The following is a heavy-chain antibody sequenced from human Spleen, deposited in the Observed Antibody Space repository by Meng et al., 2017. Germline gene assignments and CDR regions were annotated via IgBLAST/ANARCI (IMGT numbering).Heavy chain of an antibody. J-gene: IGHJ3*02. CDR3: ARQEWFSSSWYNAFDI. Sequence: GGSLRLSCKGSRYSFDNAWIGWVRHRPGEGLDWMGIIFPRDSDTRYGPSFQGQVTISADKSISTAYLQWSSLKASDTAMYYCARQEWFSSSWYNAFDIWGQGTMVTVSS. D-gene: IGHD6-13*01. CDR2: IFPRDSDT. V-gene: IGHV5-51*01. CDR1: RYSFDNAW.